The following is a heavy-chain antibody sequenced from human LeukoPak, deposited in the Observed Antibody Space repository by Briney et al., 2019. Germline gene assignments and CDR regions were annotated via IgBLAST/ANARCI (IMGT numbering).Heavy chain of an antibody. D-gene: IGHD7-27*01. J-gene: IGHJ4*02. V-gene: IGHV1-2*02. CDR1: GYTFTGYY. Sequence: GASVKVSCKASGYTFTGYYMHWVRQAPGQGLEWMGWINPNSGGTNYAQKFQGRVTMTRDTSISTAYMELSRLRSDDTAVYYCARAPTGVSVPLFDYWGQGTLVTVSS. CDR2: INPNSGGT. CDR3: ARAPTGVSVPLFDY.